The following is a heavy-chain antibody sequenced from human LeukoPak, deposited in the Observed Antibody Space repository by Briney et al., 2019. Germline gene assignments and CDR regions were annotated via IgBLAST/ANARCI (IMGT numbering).Heavy chain of an antibody. D-gene: IGHD2-15*01. Sequence: SEPLSLTCTVSGGSISSSSYYWGWIRQPPGKGLEWIGSIYYSGSTYYNPSLQSRVTISVDTSKNQFSLKLSSVTAADTAVYYCARQRLPPYCSGGSCYPDNYLAYWGQGTLVTVSS. CDR3: ARQRLPPYCSGGSCYPDNYLAY. CDR2: IYYSGST. J-gene: IGHJ4*02. V-gene: IGHV4-39*01. CDR1: GGSISSSSYY.